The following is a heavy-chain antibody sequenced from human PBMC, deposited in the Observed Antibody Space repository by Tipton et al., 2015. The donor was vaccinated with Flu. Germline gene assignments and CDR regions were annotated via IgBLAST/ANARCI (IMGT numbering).Heavy chain of an antibody. D-gene: IGHD2-15*01. CDR3: ARVLVVAATPFDY. CDR2: VYYSGTT. CDR1: GASISSGSYY. V-gene: IGHV4-39*07. J-gene: IGHJ4*02. Sequence: LRLSCTVSGASISSGSYYWAWIRQPPGKGLEWVGSVYYSGTTYYNPSLKSRVTISVDTSKNQFSPKVSSVTAAATAVYYCARVLVVAATPFDYWGQGILVIVSS.